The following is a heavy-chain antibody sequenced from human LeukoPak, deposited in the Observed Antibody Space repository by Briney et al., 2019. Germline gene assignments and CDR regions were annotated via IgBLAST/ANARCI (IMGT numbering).Heavy chain of an antibody. CDR2: IDPSDSYT. J-gene: IGHJ4*02. Sequence: GESLKISCKGSGYSFTSYWISWVRQMPGKGLEWMGRIDPSDSYTNYSPSFQGHVTISADKSISTAYLQWSSLKASDTATYYCARQPRVVPAAIGSDYWGQGTLVTVSS. CDR3: ARQPRVVPAAIGSDY. D-gene: IGHD2-2*01. V-gene: IGHV5-10-1*01. CDR1: GYSFTSYW.